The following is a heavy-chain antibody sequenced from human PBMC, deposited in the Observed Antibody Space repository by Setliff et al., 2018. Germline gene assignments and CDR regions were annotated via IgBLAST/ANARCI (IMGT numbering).Heavy chain of an antibody. J-gene: IGHJ6*04. D-gene: IGHD3-3*01. CDR2: IYTSWSS. Sequence: SETLSLTCTVSGSSISSATYYWSWIRPPAGKGLEWIGHIYTSWSSNYNPSLKSRVTMSVDTSTNQFSLRLSSVTAADTAVYYCARVTGFLYMDVWGKGTTVTVSS. CDR3: ARVTGFLYMDV. V-gene: IGHV4-61*09. CDR1: GSSISSATYY.